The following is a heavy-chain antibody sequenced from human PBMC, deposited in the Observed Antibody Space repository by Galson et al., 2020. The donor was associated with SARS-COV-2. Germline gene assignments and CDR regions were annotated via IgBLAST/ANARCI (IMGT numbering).Heavy chain of an antibody. J-gene: IGHJ4*02. CDR3: ARASTYYFDY. V-gene: IGHV4-39*01. CDR1: GGSISSSSYY. CDR2: VYYSGNT. Sequence: SETLSLTCTVSGGSISSSSYYWSWIRQPPGKGLDWIGTVYYSGNTYYNPSLKSRVTISVVTSKNQFSLKLSSVTAAETAVYYCARASTYYFDYWGQGTLVTGSS.